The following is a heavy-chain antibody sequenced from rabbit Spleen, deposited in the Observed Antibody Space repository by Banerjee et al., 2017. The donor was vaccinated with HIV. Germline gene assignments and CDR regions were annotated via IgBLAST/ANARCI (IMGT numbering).Heavy chain of an antibody. CDR1: GFDFSSYG. V-gene: IGHV1S47*01. CDR2: IDPIFGST. CDR3: VRDLGYAGYADHDYAYFNL. Sequence: QEQLEESGGGLVQPEGSLTLSCKASGFDFSSYGMSWVRQAPGKGLEWIGYIDPIFGSTYYASWVNGRFTISSHNAQNTLFLQLNSLTVADTATYFCVRDLGYAGYADHDYAYFNLWGPGTLVTVS. D-gene: IGHD7-1*01. J-gene: IGHJ4*01.